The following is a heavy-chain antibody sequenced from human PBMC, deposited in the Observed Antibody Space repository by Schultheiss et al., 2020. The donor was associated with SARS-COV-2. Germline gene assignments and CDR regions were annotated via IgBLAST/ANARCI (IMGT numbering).Heavy chain of an antibody. CDR2: IYTSGST. CDR1: GGSISSYY. D-gene: IGHD2-2*01. CDR3: ARDRRCSSTSCYAVFDY. V-gene: IGHV4-4*07. J-gene: IGHJ4*02. Sequence: SETLSLTCTVSGGSISSYYWSWIRQPAGKGLEWIGRIYTSGSTNYNPSLKSRVTMSVDTSKNQFSLKLSSVTAADTAVYYCARDRRCSSTSCYAVFDYWGQGTLVTVSS.